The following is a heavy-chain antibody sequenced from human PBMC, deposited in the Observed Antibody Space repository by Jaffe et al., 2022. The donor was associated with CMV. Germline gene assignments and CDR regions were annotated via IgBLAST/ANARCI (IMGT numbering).Heavy chain of an antibody. J-gene: IGHJ4*02. CDR3: ARQGRASGHWFDY. CDR1: GGSISSSNYY. CDR2: FFYSGNT. Sequence: QLQLQESGPGLVKPSETLSLTCTVSGGSISSSNYYWGWIRQPPGKGLEWIGSFFYSGNTYYNPSLKSRVTISVDTSKNQFSLKLVSMTAADTAVYYCARQGRASGHWFDYWGQGTLVTVSS. V-gene: IGHV4-39*01. D-gene: IGHD1-1*01.